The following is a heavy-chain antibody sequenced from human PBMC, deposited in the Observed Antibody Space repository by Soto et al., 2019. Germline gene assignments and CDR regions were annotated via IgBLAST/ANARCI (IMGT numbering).Heavy chain of an antibody. J-gene: IGHJ4*02. D-gene: IGHD1-20*01. Sequence: GASVKVSCKASGYSFTGYYMNWVRQAPGQGLEWMGWINPNSGGTNYAQKFQGRVTMTRDTSISTAYMELSRLRSDDTAVYYCAREPRGEAPDNWNYVDYWCQGTLVTVSS. CDR3: AREPRGEAPDNWNYVDY. V-gene: IGHV1-2*02. CDR1: GYSFTGYY. CDR2: INPNSGGT.